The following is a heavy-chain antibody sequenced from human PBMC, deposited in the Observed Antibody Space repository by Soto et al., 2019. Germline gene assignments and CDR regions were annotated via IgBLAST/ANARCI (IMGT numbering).Heavy chain of an antibody. CDR2: IKQDGSEK. J-gene: IGHJ6*03. CDR1: GFTFSSYW. V-gene: IGHV3-7*01. Sequence: EVQLVESGGGLVQPGGSLRLSCAASGFTFSSYWMSWARQAPGKGLEWVANIKQDGSEKYYVDSVKGRFTISRDNAKNSLYLQMNSLRAEDTVAYYCASDRGYYYMDVWGKGTTVTVSS. CDR3: ASDRGYYYMDV.